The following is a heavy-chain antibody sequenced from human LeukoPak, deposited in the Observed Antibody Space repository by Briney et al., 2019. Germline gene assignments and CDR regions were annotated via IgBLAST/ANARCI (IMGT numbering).Heavy chain of an antibody. Sequence: SETLSLTCAVSGGSFSGYYWSWVRQPPGKELEWIGYVSHSGNTNYNPSLKSRVTISKDTSKNQFSLKLSSVTAADTAVYYCVREHDWGDFDFWGQGTLVTVSS. J-gene: IGHJ4*02. D-gene: IGHD3-9*01. CDR3: VREHDWGDFDF. CDR2: VSHSGNT. V-gene: IGHV4-59*01. CDR1: GGSFSGYY.